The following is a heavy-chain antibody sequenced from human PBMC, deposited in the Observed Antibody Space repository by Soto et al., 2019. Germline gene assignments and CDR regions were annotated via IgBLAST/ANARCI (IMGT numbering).Heavy chain of an antibody. V-gene: IGHV4-39*01. D-gene: IGHD3-3*01. J-gene: IGHJ4*02. CDR3: ARLEGLASISYYFDF. CDR1: GGSISSSSYY. Sequence: QLQLQESGPGLVKPSEALSLTCSVSGGSISSSSYYWGWIRQPPGKGLEWIGSIYYSGSTYYNPSLKSPLTISIDKSKNQFSLKLSSLTAAYTAVYSCARLEGLASISYYFDFWGQGTLVTVSS. CDR2: IYYSGST.